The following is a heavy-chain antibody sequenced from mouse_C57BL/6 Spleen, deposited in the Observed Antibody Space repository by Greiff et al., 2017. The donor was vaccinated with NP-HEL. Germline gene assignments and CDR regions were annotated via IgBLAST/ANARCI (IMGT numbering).Heavy chain of an antibody. CDR3: ARAITTVVAKGYFDV. CDR2: ISSGGSYT. J-gene: IGHJ1*03. CDR1: GFTFSSYG. Sequence: EVQVVESGGDLVKPGGSLKLSCAASGFTFSSYGMSWVRQTPDKRLEWVATISSGGSYTYYPDSVKGRFTISRDNAKNTLYLQMSSLKSEDTAMYYGARAITTVVAKGYFDVWGTGTTVTVSS. V-gene: IGHV5-6*01. D-gene: IGHD1-1*01.